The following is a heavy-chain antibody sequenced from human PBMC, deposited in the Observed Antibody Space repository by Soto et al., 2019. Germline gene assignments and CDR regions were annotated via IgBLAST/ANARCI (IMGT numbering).Heavy chain of an antibody. CDR3: ARDCCGDFSFDH. J-gene: IGHJ4*02. V-gene: IGHV3-20*04. Sequence: EVQLAESGGDVVRPGGSLRLTCTASGFTFDDYGMSWVRQAPGKGLEWVSGINYNGANTAYADSVRGRFTISRDNAKNSLYLQMNSLRADDTAFYYCARDCCGDFSFDHWGQGILVTVSS. D-gene: IGHD4-17*01. CDR1: GFTFDDYG. CDR2: INYNGANT.